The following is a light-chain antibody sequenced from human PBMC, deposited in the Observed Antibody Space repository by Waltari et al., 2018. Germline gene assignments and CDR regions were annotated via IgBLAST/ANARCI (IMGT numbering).Light chain of an antibody. CDR1: SSDVGAYNH. CDR2: EVN. Sequence: QSALTQPASVSGSLGQSITISCTGTSSDVGAYNHVSWYQQHPDKAPKLIIYEVNNRPSGVSNRFSGSKSGNTASLTISGLQAEDEADYYCLSYTGSSPPFVFGTGTTVT. V-gene: IGLV2-14*01. CDR3: LSYTGSSPPFV. J-gene: IGLJ1*01.